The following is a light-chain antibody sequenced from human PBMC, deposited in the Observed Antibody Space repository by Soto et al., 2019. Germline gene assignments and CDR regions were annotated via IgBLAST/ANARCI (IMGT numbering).Light chain of an antibody. J-gene: IGLJ1*01. CDR1: CSNIGAGHD. Sequence: QSVLTQPPSVSGAPGQRVTISCTGSCSNIGAGHDVHWYQHLPGTAPKLLIYGNSNRPSGVPDRFSGSKSGTSASLAITGLQAEDEADYYCQSYDSSLSGSEVFGTGTKLTVL. V-gene: IGLV1-40*01. CDR2: GNS. CDR3: QSYDSSLSGSEV.